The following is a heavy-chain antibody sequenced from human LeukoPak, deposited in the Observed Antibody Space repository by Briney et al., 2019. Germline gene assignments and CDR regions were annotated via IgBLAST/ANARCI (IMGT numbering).Heavy chain of an antibody. CDR1: GGTFSSYA. CDR2: IIPIFGTA. J-gene: IGHJ6*03. Sequence: ASVKVSCKASGGTFSSYAISWVRQAPGQGLEWMGGIIPIFGTANYAQKFQGRVTITTDESTSTAYMELSSLRSEDTAVYYCARERRRSSGWYYYMDVWGQGTLVTVSS. V-gene: IGHV1-69*05. D-gene: IGHD6-19*01. CDR3: ARERRRSSGWYYYMDV.